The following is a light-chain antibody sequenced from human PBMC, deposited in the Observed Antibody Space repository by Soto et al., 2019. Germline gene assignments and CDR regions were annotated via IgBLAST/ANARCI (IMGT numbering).Light chain of an antibody. V-gene: IGKV1-33*01. CDR2: DAS. CDR3: QQYDNLSSYT. CDR1: QDISNY. J-gene: IGKJ2*01. Sequence: DIQMTQSPSSLSASVGDRVTITCQARQDISNYLNWYQQKPGKAPKLLIYDASIRETGVPSRFSGSGSGTDFTFTISSLQPEDIATYYCQQYDNLSSYTFGQGTKLQI.